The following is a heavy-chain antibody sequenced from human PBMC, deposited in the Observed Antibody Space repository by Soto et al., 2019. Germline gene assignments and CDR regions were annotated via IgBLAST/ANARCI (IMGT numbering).Heavy chain of an antibody. V-gene: IGHV2-5*01. CDR3: AHRRRVGCTNGVCFYYYYYGMDV. CDR1: GFSLSTSGVG. D-gene: IGHD2-8*01. CDR2: IYWNDEK. Sequence: QITLKQSGPTLVKPTQTLTLTCTFSGFSLSTSGVGVGWIRQPPGKALEWLALIYWNDEKRYSPSLKSRLTITKDTSKNQVVLTMTNMDPVDTATYYCAHRRRVGCTNGVCFYYYYYGMDVWGQGTTVTVSS. J-gene: IGHJ6*02.